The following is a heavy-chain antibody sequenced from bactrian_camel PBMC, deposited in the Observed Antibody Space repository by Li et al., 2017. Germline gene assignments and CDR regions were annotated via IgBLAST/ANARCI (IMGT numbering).Heavy chain of an antibody. V-gene: IGHV3S53*01. CDR1: GHIDSRCA. Sequence: HVQLVESGGASVQAGGSLKLSCAASGHIDSRCAVGWNRQAPGKEREGVAAMYRKGAAIYEDSVKGRFTISQDHARNTLILEIDSLAPEDTAMYYCVADPRVFPVCVIGVMRTDYRGQGTQVTVS. CDR2: MYRKGAA. J-gene: IGHJ4*01. CDR3: VADPRVFPVCVIGVMRTDY.